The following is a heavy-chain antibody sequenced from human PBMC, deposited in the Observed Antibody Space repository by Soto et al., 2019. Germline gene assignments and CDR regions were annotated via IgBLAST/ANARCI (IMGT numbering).Heavy chain of an antibody. J-gene: IGHJ5*02. V-gene: IGHV4-59*01. CDR1: GGSISSYY. D-gene: IGHD5-12*01. Sequence: SETLSLTCTVSGGSISSYYWSWIRQPPGKGLEWIGYIYYSGSTNYNPSLKSRVTISVDTSKNQFSLKLSSVTAADTAVYYCARGLNSGYDFFPGVDPWGQGTLVTVSS. CDR2: IYYSGST. CDR3: ARGLNSGYDFFPGVDP.